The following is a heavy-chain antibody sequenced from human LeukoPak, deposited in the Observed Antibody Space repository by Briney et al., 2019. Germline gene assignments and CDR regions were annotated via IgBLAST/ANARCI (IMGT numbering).Heavy chain of an antibody. CDR1: GGSISSSSYY. Sequence: SETLSLTCTVSGGSISSSSYYWGWIRQPPGKGREWIGSIYYSGSTYYNPSLKSRVTISVDTSKNQSSLKLSSVTAADTAVYYCARRDRAKGYNWFDPWGQGTLVTVSS. V-gene: IGHV4-39*01. CDR3: ARRDRAKGYNWFDP. CDR2: IYYSGST. J-gene: IGHJ5*02.